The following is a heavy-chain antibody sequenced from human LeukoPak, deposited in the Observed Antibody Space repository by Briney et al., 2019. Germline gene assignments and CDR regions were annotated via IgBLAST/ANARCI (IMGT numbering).Heavy chain of an antibody. J-gene: IGHJ4*02. V-gene: IGHV1-46*01. D-gene: IGHD3-22*01. CDR1: GYTFTSYY. CDR3: ARSGGSSGYYGAYYFDY. Sequence: GASVKVSCKASGYTFTSYYMHWVRQAPGQGLEWMGIINPNGGSTSYAQKFQGRVTMTRDMSTNTVYMALSSLKSEDTAVYSCARSGGSSGYYGAYYFDYWGQGTLVTVSS. CDR2: INPNGGST.